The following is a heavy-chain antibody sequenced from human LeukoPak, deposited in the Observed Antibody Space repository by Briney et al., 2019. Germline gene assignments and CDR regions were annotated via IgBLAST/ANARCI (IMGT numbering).Heavy chain of an antibody. Sequence: PGGSLRLSCAASGFTFSSYGMSWVRQAPGKGLEWVSAISGSGGSIYYADSVKGRFTISRDNSKNTLYLQMNSLRDEDTAVYYCARDQGGSSSNRFDYWGQGTLVTVSS. J-gene: IGHJ4*02. V-gene: IGHV3-23*01. D-gene: IGHD6-13*01. CDR1: GFTFSSYG. CDR2: ISGSGGSI. CDR3: ARDQGGSSSNRFDY.